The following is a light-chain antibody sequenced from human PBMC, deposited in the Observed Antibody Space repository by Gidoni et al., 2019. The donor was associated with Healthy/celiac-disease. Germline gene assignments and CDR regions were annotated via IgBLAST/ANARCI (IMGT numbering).Light chain of an antibody. CDR1: QRISSC. CDR3: QQYYSNPRT. Sequence: DIQMTQSPSSLSASVGDRVTITCRASQRISSCLNWYQQKPGKAPKLLIYDASSLESGVPSRFSGSGSGTEFTLTISSLQPDDFATYYCQQYYSNPRTFXQXTKVEIK. J-gene: IGKJ1*01. CDR2: DAS. V-gene: IGKV1-39*01.